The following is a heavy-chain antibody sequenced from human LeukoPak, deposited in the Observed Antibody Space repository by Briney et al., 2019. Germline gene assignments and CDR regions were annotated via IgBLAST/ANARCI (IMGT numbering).Heavy chain of an antibody. CDR1: GFTFSRYW. J-gene: IGHJ4*02. V-gene: IGHV3-7*03. Sequence: GGSLRLSCAASGFTFSRYWMSWVRQAPGKGLEWVANIKEDGGEKYYVDSVRGRFTISRDNAKNSLYLQMNSLRAEGTAVYYCAMYNYGNPSAPYFFDYWGQGTLVTVSS. D-gene: IGHD5-18*01. CDR2: IKEDGGEK. CDR3: AMYNYGNPSAPYFFDY.